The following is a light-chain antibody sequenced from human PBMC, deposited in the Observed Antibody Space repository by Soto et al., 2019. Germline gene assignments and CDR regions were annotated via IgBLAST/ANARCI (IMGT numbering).Light chain of an antibody. CDR3: QQYGGTLT. CDR2: GAS. V-gene: IGKV3-20*01. CDR1: EVVSNRY. J-gene: IGKJ2*01. Sequence: ENVLTQSPGTLSLSPGEEATLSCRATEVVSNRYLAWYQQKPGQAPSLLIYGASTRATGIPDRFSGSGSGTDFTLTINRLEPEDFAVYYCQQYGGTLTFGQGTKVDIK.